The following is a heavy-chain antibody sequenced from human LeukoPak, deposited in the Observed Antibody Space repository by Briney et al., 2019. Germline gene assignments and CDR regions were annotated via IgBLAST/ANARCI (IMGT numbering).Heavy chain of an antibody. J-gene: IGHJ4*02. CDR3: ARAAVFGDY. CDR2: INPSGGST. CDR1: GFTFTSYG. D-gene: IGHD3-16*01. Sequence: GGSLRLSCAASGFTFTSYGISWVRQAPGQGLEWMGIINPSGGSTSYAQMFEGRVTMTRDTSTSTVYMELSSLRSEDTAVYFCARAAVFGDYWGQGTLVTVSS. V-gene: IGHV1-46*01.